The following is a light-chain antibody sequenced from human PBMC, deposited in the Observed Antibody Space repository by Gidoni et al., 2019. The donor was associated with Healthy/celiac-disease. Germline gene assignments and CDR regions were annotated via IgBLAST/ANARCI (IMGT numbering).Light chain of an antibody. CDR1: QSVSSY. J-gene: IGKJ4*01. Sequence: EIVLTQSQATLSLSPGERATLSCRASQSVSSYLAWYQQKTGQAPRLLIYDASHRATGIPARCSSGGSGTNFTLTISSLEPEDFAVYYCHQRSNWPGLTFGGGTKVEIK. CDR3: HQRSNWPGLT. CDR2: DAS. V-gene: IGKV3-11*01.